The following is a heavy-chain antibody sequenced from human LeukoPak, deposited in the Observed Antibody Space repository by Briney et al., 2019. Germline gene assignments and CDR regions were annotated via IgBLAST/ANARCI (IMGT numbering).Heavy chain of an antibody. D-gene: IGHD2-21*02. CDR3: TRDIGDFVSDF. J-gene: IGHJ4*02. Sequence: SETLSLTCTVSGGSIGSGYYWAWIRQPPGKGLEWIGSIHYGGTTHYNPSLQSRVTISADTSKNQFALDLRSVTAADTAVYYCTRDIGDFVSDFWGQGTLVTVS. CDR1: GGSIGSGYY. V-gene: IGHV4-39*02. CDR2: IHYGGTT.